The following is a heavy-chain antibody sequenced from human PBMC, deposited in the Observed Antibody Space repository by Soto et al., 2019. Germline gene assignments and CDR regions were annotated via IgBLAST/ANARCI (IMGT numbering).Heavy chain of an antibody. D-gene: IGHD1-7*01. CDR3: ARDFTELELRYCDYYMDV. CDR2: IIPILGIA. Sequence: QVQLVQSGAEVKKPGSSVKVSCKASGGTFSSYTISWVRQAPGQGLEWMGRIIPILGIANYAQKFQGRVTITADKATSTAYMELSSLRSEDTAVYYCARDFTELELRYCDYYMDVWGKGTTVTVAS. V-gene: IGHV1-69*08. CDR1: GGTFSSYT. J-gene: IGHJ6*03.